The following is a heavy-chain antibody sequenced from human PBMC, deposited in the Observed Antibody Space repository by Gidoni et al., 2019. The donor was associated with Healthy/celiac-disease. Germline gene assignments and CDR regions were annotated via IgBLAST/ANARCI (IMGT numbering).Heavy chain of an antibody. Sequence: QVQLVQSGAEVKKPGSSVKVSCKASGGTFSSYDISWVRQAPGQGIEWMGGIIPIFGTANYAQKFQGRVTITADESTSTTYIELSSLRSEDTAVYYCARARRNVVVPAAMGVAFEIWGQGTMVTVSS. D-gene: IGHD2-2*01. V-gene: IGHV1-69*12. CDR1: GGTFSSYD. CDR2: IIPIFGTA. CDR3: ARARRNVVVPAAMGVAFEI. J-gene: IGHJ3*02.